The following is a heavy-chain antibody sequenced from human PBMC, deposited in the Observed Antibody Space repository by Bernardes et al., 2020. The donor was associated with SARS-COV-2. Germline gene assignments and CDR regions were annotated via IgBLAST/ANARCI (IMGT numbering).Heavy chain of an antibody. Sequence: GGSLRLSCAASGFTSSSYWMHWVRQAPGKGLVWVSRINSDGSNTIYADSVKGRFTISRDSSKNTVYLQMDSLRGEDTAVYFCARKTGHDYGMDVWGQGTTVTVSS. J-gene: IGHJ6*02. V-gene: IGHV3-74*01. D-gene: IGHD3-10*01. CDR2: INSDGSNT. CDR1: GFTSSSYW. CDR3: ARKTGHDYGMDV.